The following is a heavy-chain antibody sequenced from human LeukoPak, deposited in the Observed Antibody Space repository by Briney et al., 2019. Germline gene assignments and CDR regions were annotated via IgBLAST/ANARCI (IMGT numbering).Heavy chain of an antibody. CDR1: GYSFPTYW. J-gene: IGHJ4*02. CDR3: ARPPSRGYSSSFEY. V-gene: IGHV5-51*01. CDR2: IYPDESNI. D-gene: IGHD2-2*03. Sequence: GESLKISCKGSGYSFPTYWIAWVRQMPGKGLECMGIIYPDESNIRYGPSFQGQVTISADKSISTAYLQWSSLKASDTAMYYCARPPSRGYSSSFEYWGQGTLVTVSS.